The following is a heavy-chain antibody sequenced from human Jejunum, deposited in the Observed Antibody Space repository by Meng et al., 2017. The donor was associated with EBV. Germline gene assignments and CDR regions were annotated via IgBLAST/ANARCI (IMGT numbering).Heavy chain of an antibody. V-gene: IGHV4-39*07. J-gene: IGHJ4*02. CDR2: ISYSGST. CDR1: GGSITYSDYY. D-gene: IGHD1-26*01. CDR3: VRVKTGSCSDY. Sequence: QLQLPESGPGLLKPXXXLWLTCSVSGGSITYSDYYWGWIRQPPGKGLEWIASISYSGSTFYNPSLRSRVTISRDTSKNQFSLNLNSVTAADTAVYYCVRVKTGSCSDYWGQGTLVTVSS.